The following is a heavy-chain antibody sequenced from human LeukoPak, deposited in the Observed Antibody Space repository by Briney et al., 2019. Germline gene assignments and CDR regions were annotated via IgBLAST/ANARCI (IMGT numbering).Heavy chain of an antibody. Sequence: GGSLRLSCAASGFTFNSYTMNWVRQAPGKGLEWVSSISSSSSYIYYADSVKGRFTISRDNAKNSLYLQMNSLRAEDTAAYYCAKCGTSYYYCYYMDVWGKGTTVTVSS. CDR2: ISSSSSYI. CDR3: AKCGTSYYYCYYMDV. CDR1: GFTFNSYT. V-gene: IGHV3-21*01. D-gene: IGHD2-15*01. J-gene: IGHJ6*03.